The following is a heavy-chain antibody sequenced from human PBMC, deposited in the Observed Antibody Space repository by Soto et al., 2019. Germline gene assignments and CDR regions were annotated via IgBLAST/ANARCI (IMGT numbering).Heavy chain of an antibody. CDR1: GGLISKYS. Sequence: QVQLVQSGAEVRKPGSSVKVSCKTSGGLISKYSFNWVRQAPGQGLEWMGGVLPISGSTAYAQKFQGRLMITADRSTSTVYMELSRLRSDDTANYYCATIRVRGGPLRFEDGGQGMLISVSS. J-gene: IGHJ4*01. D-gene: IGHD5-12*01. CDR2: VLPISGST. V-gene: IGHV1-69*06. CDR3: ATIRVRGGPLRFED.